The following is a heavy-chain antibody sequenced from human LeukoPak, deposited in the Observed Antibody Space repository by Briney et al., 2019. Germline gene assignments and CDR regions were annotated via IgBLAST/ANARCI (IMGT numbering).Heavy chain of an antibody. CDR1: GGSVSSGSSF. V-gene: IGHV4-61*01. D-gene: IGHD3-10*01. CDR2: IYHSGNT. Sequence: SETLSLTCTVSGGSVSSGSSFWSWIRQPPGKGLEWIGYIYHSGNTNYNPSLKSRVTIAVDKSKNQFSLNLSSVTAADTAVYYCARVLRGVILNWFDPWGQGTLVTVSS. CDR3: ARVLRGVILNWFDP. J-gene: IGHJ5*02.